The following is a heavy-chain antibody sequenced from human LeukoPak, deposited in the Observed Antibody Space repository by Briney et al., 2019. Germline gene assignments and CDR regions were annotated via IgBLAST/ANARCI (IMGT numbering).Heavy chain of an antibody. V-gene: IGHV3-30-3*01. CDR3: AKDVIGAAVAGPDY. CDR2: ISYDGSNK. J-gene: IGHJ4*02. D-gene: IGHD6-19*01. Sequence: GGSLRLSCAASGFTFSSYAMHWVRQAPGKGLEWVAVISYDGSNKYYADSVKGRFTISRDNSKNTLYLQMNSLRAEDTAVYYCAKDVIGAAVAGPDYWGQGTLVTVSS. CDR1: GFTFSSYA.